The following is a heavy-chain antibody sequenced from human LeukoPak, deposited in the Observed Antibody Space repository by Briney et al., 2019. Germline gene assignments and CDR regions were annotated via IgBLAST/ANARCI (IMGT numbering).Heavy chain of an antibody. CDR3: AKDEGLWHIVMVIAMQGFDC. CDR1: GFTFSSYA. J-gene: IGHJ4*02. Sequence: PGGSLRLSCAASGFTFSSYAMSWVRQAPGKGLEWVSAISGSGGSTYYADSVKGRFTISRDNSKSTLYLQMNSLRAEDTAVYYCAKDEGLWHIVMVIAMQGFDCWGQGTLVTVSS. V-gene: IGHV3-23*01. D-gene: IGHD2-21*01. CDR2: ISGSGGST.